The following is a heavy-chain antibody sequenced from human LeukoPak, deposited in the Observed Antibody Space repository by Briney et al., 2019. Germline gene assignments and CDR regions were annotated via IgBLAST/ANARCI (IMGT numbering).Heavy chain of an antibody. Sequence: PSGTLSLTCAVSGGSISSSNWWSWVRQPPGKGLEWIGEIYHSGSTNYNPSLKSRVTISVDKSKNQFSLKLSSVTAADTAVYYCARGGIAVAGPFFDYWGQGTLVTVSS. V-gene: IGHV4-4*02. CDR2: IYHSGST. CDR3: ARGGIAVAGPFFDY. J-gene: IGHJ4*02. D-gene: IGHD6-19*01. CDR1: GGSISSSNW.